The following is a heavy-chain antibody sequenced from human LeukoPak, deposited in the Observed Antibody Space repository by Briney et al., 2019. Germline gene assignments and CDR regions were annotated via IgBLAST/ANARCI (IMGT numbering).Heavy chain of an antibody. D-gene: IGHD5-12*01. J-gene: IGHJ3*02. Sequence: AASVKVSCKASGGIFSSYAISWVRQAPGQGLEWMGGIIPIFGTANYAQKFQGRVTITTDESTSTAYMELSSLRSEDTAVYYCASTSARYSGYDDAFDIWGQGTMVTVSS. V-gene: IGHV1-69*05. CDR2: IIPIFGTA. CDR1: GGIFSSYA. CDR3: ASTSARYSGYDDAFDI.